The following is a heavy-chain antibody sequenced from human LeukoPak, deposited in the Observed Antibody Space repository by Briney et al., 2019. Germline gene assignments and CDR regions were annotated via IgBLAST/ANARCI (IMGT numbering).Heavy chain of an antibody. CDR1: GFTFSSYG. CDR2: IWYDGSNK. CDR3: ARAGHYYDSSGHNWFDP. J-gene: IGHJ5*02. Sequence: PAGSLRLSCAASGFTFSSYGRHWVRQAPGKGLEWIAVIWYDGSNKYYAYSVKGRFTISRDNSKNTLYLQMNSLRAEDTAVYYCARAGHYYDSSGHNWFDPWGQGTLVTVSS. V-gene: IGHV3-33*01. D-gene: IGHD3-22*01.